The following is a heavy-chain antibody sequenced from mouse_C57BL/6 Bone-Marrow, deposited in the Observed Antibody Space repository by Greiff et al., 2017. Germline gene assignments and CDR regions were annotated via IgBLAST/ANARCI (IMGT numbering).Heavy chain of an antibody. Sequence: EVKLQESGPGLAKPSQTLSLTCSVTGYSITSDYWNWIRKFPGNKLEYMGYISYSGSTYYNPSLKSRISITRDTSKNQYYLQLNSVTTEDTATYYCAKLSSTVVATRYFDVWGTGTTVTVSS. V-gene: IGHV3-8*01. CDR3: AKLSSTVVATRYFDV. CDR2: ISYSGST. J-gene: IGHJ1*03. D-gene: IGHD1-1*01. CDR1: GYSITSDY.